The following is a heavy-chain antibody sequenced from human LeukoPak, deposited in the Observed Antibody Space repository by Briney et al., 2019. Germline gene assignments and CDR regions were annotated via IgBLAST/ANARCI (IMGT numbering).Heavy chain of an antibody. D-gene: IGHD6-13*01. V-gene: IGHV3-48*03. Sequence: PGGSLRLSCAASGFTFSSYEMNWARQAPGKGLEWVSYISSSGSTIYYADSVKGRFTISRDNAKNTLYLQVNSLRAEDTAVYYCARSAAAGFSYYSYYLDVWGKGTTVTIFS. CDR3: ARSAAAGFSYYSYYLDV. J-gene: IGHJ6*03. CDR1: GFTFSSYE. CDR2: ISSSGSTI.